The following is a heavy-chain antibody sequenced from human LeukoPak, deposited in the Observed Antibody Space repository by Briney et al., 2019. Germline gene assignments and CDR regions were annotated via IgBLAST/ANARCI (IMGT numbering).Heavy chain of an antibody. Sequence: ASVKVSCKASGYTFTSYDINWVRQATGQGLEWMGWMNPNSGNTGYAQKFQGRVTMTRNTSISTAYMELSSLRSEDTAVYYCARVRHLRGRRGFDPWGQGTLVTVSS. CDR3: ARVRHLRGRRGFDP. J-gene: IGHJ5*02. CDR2: MNPNSGNT. V-gene: IGHV1-8*01. D-gene: IGHD3-16*01. CDR1: GYTFTSYD.